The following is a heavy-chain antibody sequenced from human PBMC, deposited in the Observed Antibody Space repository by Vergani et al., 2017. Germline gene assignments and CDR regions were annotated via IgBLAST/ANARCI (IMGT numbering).Heavy chain of an antibody. V-gene: IGHV3-49*04. CDR2: IRSKAYGGTT. Sequence: EVQLVESGGGLVQPGRSLRLSCTASGFTFGDYAMRWVRQAPGKGLECVGFIRSKAYGGTTEYAASVKGRFTISRDDSKSIAYLQMNSLKTEDTAVYYCTRIYDILTGYYYYWGQGTLVTVSS. D-gene: IGHD3-9*01. J-gene: IGHJ4*02. CDR1: GFTFGDYA. CDR3: TRIYDILTGYYYY.